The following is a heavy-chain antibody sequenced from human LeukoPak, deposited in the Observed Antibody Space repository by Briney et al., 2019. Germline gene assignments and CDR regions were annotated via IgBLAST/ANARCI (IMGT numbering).Heavy chain of an antibody. CDR1: GFTSSSHG. CDR3: AKTPRILGELLDS. CDR2: ISGSGSSA. V-gene: IGHV3-23*01. D-gene: IGHD2/OR15-2a*01. J-gene: IGHJ4*02. Sequence: GGSLRHSCAGSGFTSSSHGMSWVRQAPGKGLEWVSSISGSGSSAFYADSVKGRFTVSRDNSKNTLSLQMNSLRPEDTAIYFCAKTPRILGELLDSWGQGSLVTVSS.